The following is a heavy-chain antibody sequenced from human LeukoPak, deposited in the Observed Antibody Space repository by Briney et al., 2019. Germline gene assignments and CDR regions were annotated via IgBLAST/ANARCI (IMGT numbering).Heavy chain of an antibody. D-gene: IGHD3-10*01. CDR2: ISSNGGST. J-gene: IGHJ6*02. CDR1: GFTFSSYA. CDR3: ARDDGSGLMDV. V-gene: IGHV3-64*01. Sequence: GGSLRLSCAASGFTFSSYAMHWVRQAPGKGLEYVSAISSNGGSTYYANSVKGRFTISRDNSKNTLYLQMGSLRAEDMAVYYCARDDGSGLMDVWGQGTTVTVSS.